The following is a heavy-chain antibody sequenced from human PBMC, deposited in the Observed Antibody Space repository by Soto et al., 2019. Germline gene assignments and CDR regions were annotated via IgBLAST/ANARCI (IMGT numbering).Heavy chain of an antibody. CDR2: INQDGSEK. CDR3: ARDDVVVVDATYRNYYSYYMDV. V-gene: IGHV3-7*01. CDR1: GFTFSSYW. D-gene: IGHD2-15*01. Sequence: GGSLRLSCAASGFTFSSYWMSWVRQAPGKGLEWVANINQDGSEKYNVDSVKGRFTISRDNAKNSLYLQMNSLRAEDTAVYYCARDDVVVVDATYRNYYSYYMDVWGKGTTVTAP. J-gene: IGHJ6*03.